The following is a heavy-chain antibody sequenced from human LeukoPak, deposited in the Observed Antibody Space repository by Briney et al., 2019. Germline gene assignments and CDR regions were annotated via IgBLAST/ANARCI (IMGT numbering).Heavy chain of an antibody. V-gene: IGHV3-30-3*01. Sequence: GGSLRLSCAASGFTFSSYAMHWVRQAPGKGLEWVAVISYDGSNKYYADSAKGRFTISRDNSKNTLYLQMNSLRAEDTAVYYCAREARADLYYYYYYGMDVWGQGTTVTVSS. CDR1: GFTFSSYA. CDR2: ISYDGSNK. J-gene: IGHJ6*02. CDR3: AREARADLYYYYYYGMDV.